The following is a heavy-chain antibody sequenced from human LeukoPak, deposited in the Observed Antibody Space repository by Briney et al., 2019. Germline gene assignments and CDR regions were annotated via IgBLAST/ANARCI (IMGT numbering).Heavy chain of an antibody. CDR1: GFTFSSYG. CDR2: ISYDGSNK. V-gene: IGHV3-30*18. Sequence: GRSLRLSCAASGFTFSSYGMHWVRQAPGKGLEWVAVISYDGSNKYYADSVKGRFTISRDNSKNTLYLQMNSLRAEDTAVYYCAKDDSAGRYYCGMDVWGKGTTVTVSS. J-gene: IGHJ6*04. CDR3: AKDDSAGRYYCGMDV. D-gene: IGHD1-26*01.